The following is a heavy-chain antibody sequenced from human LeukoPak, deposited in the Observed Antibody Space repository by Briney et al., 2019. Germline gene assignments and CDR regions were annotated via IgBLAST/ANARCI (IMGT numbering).Heavy chain of an antibody. CDR1: GFIFNNFA. J-gene: IGHJ4*02. Sequence: GGSLRLSCAASGFIFNNFAMSWVRQAPGKGLEWVSGISASGRSTYYADSVKGRFTISRDNSKNILYLQMRLLRVKDTAVYYCVKDGYILTGSFDYWGQGNLVTVSS. D-gene: IGHD3-9*01. CDR2: ISASGRST. V-gene: IGHV3-23*01. CDR3: VKDGYILTGSFDY.